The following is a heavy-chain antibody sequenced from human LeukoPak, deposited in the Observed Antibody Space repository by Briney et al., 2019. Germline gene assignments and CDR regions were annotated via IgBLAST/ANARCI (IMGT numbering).Heavy chain of an antibody. CDR1: GFTFSSYA. CDR3: ARDQKEYNWNDLDYGMDV. D-gene: IGHD1-20*01. V-gene: IGHV3-30-3*01. CDR2: ISYDGSNK. J-gene: IGHJ6*02. Sequence: AGGSLSLSCAASGFTFSSYAMHWVRQAPGKGLEWVAVISYDGSNKYYADSVKGRFTISRDNAKNSLYLQMNSLRAEDTAVYYCARDQKEYNWNDLDYGMDVWGQGTTVTVSS.